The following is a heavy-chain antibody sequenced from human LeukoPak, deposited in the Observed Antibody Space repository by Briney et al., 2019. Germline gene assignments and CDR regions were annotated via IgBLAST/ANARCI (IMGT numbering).Heavy chain of an antibody. CDR1: GGSISSYY. Sequence: SETLSLTCTVSGGSISSYYWSWIRQPPGKGLEWIGYIYYSGSTNYNPSLKRRVTMSADTSKNQFSLKLNSLTTADTAVYYCTRGAGWLIDYWGQGILVTVSS. D-gene: IGHD3-16*01. CDR3: TRGAGWLIDY. CDR2: IYYSGST. V-gene: IGHV4-59*01. J-gene: IGHJ4*02.